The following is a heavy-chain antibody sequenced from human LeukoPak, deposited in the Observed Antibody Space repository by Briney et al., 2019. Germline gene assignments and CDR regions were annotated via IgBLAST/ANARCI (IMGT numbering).Heavy chain of an antibody. Sequence: GASVKVSCKASGYTFTGYYMHWVRQAPGQGLEWMGWIDPNSGGTNYAQKFQGRVTMTRDTSISTAYMELSRLRSDDTAVYYCAREGWDRGYWRAFDIWGQGTMVTVSS. V-gene: IGHV1-2*02. CDR1: GYTFTGYY. CDR3: AREGWDRGYWRAFDI. CDR2: IDPNSGGT. J-gene: IGHJ3*02. D-gene: IGHD6-25*01.